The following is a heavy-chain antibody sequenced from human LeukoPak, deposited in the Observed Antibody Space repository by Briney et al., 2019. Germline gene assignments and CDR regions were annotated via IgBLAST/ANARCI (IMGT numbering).Heavy chain of an antibody. J-gene: IGHJ5*02. CDR2: IYYSGST. CDR3: ARDTKIFGRANWFDP. CDR1: GGSISSYY. D-gene: IGHD3-10*01. V-gene: IGHV4-59*01. Sequence: SETLSLTCTVSGGSISSYYWSWIRQPPGKGLEWIGYIYYSGSTNYNPSLKSRVTISVDTSKNQFSLKLSSATAADTAVYYCARDTKIFGRANWFDPWGQGTLVTVSS.